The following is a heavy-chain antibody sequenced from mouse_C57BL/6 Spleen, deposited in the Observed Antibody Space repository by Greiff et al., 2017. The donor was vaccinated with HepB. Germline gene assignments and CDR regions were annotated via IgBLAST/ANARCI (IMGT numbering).Heavy chain of an antibody. CDR3: ARRGYGSSYGYFDV. Sequence: QVQLQQSGAELVMPGASVKLSCKASGYTFTSYWMHWVKQRPGQGLEWIGEIDPSDSYTNYNQKFKGKSTLTVDKSSSTAYMQLSSLTSEDSAVYYCARRGYGSSYGYFDVWGTGTTVTVSS. V-gene: IGHV1-69*01. D-gene: IGHD1-1*01. CDR2: IDPSDSYT. J-gene: IGHJ1*03. CDR1: GYTFTSYW.